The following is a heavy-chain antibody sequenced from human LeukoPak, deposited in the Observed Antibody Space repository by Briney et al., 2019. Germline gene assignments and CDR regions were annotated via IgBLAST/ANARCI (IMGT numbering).Heavy chain of an antibody. D-gene: IGHD6-19*01. V-gene: IGHV4-34*01. CDR3: ARGGIAVAGMGFDY. Sequence: SETLSLTCAVYGGSFSGYYWSWIRQPPGKGLEWIGEINHSGSTNYNPPLKSRVTISVDTSKNQFSLKLSSVTAADTAVYYCARGGIAVAGMGFDYWGQGTLVTVSS. J-gene: IGHJ4*02. CDR2: INHSGST. CDR1: GGSFSGYY.